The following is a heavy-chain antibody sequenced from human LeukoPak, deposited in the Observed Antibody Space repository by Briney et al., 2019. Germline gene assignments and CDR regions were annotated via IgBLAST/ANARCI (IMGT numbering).Heavy chain of an antibody. CDR3: ARVEVVPAAPDY. Sequence: ASETLSLICAVSGYSISSGYYWGWIRQPPGKGLEWIGSIYHSGSTYCNPSLKSRVTISVDTSKNQFSLKLSSVTAADTAVYYCARVEVVPAAPDYWGQGTLVTVSS. D-gene: IGHD2-2*01. J-gene: IGHJ4*02. CDR1: GYSISSGYY. V-gene: IGHV4-38-2*01. CDR2: IYHSGST.